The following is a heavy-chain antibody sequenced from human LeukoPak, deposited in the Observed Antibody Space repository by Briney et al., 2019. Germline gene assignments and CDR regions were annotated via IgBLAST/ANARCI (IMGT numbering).Heavy chain of an antibody. Sequence: PSETLSLTCTVSGGSISSYYWSWIRQPAGKGLEWIGRIYTSGSTNYNPSLKSRVTMSVDTSKSQFSLKLSSVTAADTAVYYCARGYYDFWSAPFDYWGQGTLVTVSS. J-gene: IGHJ4*02. CDR1: GGSISSYY. V-gene: IGHV4-4*07. D-gene: IGHD3-3*01. CDR2: IYTSGST. CDR3: ARGYYDFWSAPFDY.